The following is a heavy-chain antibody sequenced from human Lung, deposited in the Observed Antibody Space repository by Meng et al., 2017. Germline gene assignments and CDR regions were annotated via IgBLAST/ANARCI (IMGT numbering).Heavy chain of an antibody. V-gene: IGHV4-39*07. CDR1: GGSLSSSSYY. D-gene: IGHD6-13*01. CDR2: ISDGGNT. CDR3: ARVKYSSSWYLDF. Sequence: HVQESGPGLVKPSETLSLTCTVSGGSLSSSSYYWGWIRQPPGKGLEWIGSISDGGNTYYNPSLQSRVSISVDTSKNQFSLKLRSVTAADTAVYYCARVKYSSSWYLDFWGQGALVTVSS. J-gene: IGHJ4*02.